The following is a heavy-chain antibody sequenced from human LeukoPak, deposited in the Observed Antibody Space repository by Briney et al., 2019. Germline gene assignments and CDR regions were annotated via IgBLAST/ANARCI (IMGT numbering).Heavy chain of an antibody. J-gene: IGHJ6*03. D-gene: IGHD3-10*01. CDR2: IIPIFGTA. Sequence: ASVKVSCKASGGTFSSYAISWVRQAPGQGLEWMGGIIPIFGTANYAQKFQGRVTFSADESTSTAYMELSSLRSEDTAVYYCARGLQVRGLFIGELSYYNYYMDVWGKGTTVTISS. CDR3: ARGLQVRGLFIGELSYYNYYMDV. V-gene: IGHV1-69*13. CDR1: GGTFSSYA.